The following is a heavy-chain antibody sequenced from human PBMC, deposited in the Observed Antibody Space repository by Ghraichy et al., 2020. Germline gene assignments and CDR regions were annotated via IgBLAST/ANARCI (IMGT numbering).Heavy chain of an antibody. CDR1: GFTFSSYS. CDR3: ARGGYYDFWSGYYTGRVPLMDV. D-gene: IGHD3-3*01. CDR2: ISSSSSYI. J-gene: IGHJ6*03. V-gene: IGHV3-21*01. Sequence: GGSLRLSCAASGFTFSSYSMNWVRQAPGKGLEWVSSISSSSSYIYYADSVKGRFTISRDNAKNSLYLQMNSLRAEDTAVYYCARGGYYDFWSGYYTGRVPLMDVWGKGTTVTVSS.